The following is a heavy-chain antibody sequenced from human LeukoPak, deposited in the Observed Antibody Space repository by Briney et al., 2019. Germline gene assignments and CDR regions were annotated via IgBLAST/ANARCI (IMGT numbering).Heavy chain of an antibody. CDR3: ARSSGYSSGWYGY. V-gene: IGHV1-2*02. Sequence: ASVKVSCKASGYTFTGYYMHWVRQAPGQGLEWMGWINPNSGGTNYAQKLQGRVTMTTDTSTSTAYMELRSLRSDDTAVYYCARSSGYSSGWYGYWGQGTLVTVSS. CDR1: GYTFTGYY. D-gene: IGHD6-19*01. CDR2: INPNSGGT. J-gene: IGHJ4*02.